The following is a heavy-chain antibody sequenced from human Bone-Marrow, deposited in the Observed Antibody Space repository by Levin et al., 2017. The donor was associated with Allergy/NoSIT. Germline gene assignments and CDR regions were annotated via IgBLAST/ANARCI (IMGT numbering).Heavy chain of an antibody. V-gene: IGHV3-49*03. CDR2: IRSKAYGATT. CDR3: TRFLVAATHFNFFDY. D-gene: IGHD2-15*01. J-gene: IGHJ4*02. CDR1: GFTFGDYA. Sequence: PGESLKISCTGSGFTFGDYAMSWFRQAPGKGLEWVGFIRSKAYGATTETAASVEGRFTISRDDSKSVAYLYMNSLKTEDSAVYYCTRFLVAATHFNFFDYWGQGILVTVSS.